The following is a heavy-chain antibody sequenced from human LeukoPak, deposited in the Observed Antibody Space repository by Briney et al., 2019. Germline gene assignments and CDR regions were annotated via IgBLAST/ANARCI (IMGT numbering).Heavy chain of an antibody. CDR3: ARGQGYCSGGSCYLVY. J-gene: IGHJ4*02. CDR1: GGSISSGDYY. CDR2: IYYSGST. Sequence: KSSQTLSLTCTVSGGSISSGDYYWSWIRQPPGKGLEWIGYIYYSGSTYYNPSLKSRITISVDTSKNQFSLKLSSVTAADTAVYYCARGQGYCSGGSCYLVYWGQGTLVTVSS. V-gene: IGHV4-30-4*01. D-gene: IGHD2-15*01.